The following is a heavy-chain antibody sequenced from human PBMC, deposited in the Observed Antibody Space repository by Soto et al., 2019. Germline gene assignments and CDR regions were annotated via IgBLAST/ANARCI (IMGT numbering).Heavy chain of an antibody. D-gene: IGHD2-15*01. CDR1: GFTFRSSP. CDR3: ARMAVYCSGGSCYRDYFHS. Sequence: GGSLRLSCAVSGFTFRSSPMSWVRRAPGKGLEWVSGINGGGDSANYVDSVRGRFTISRDNAKNTLLLQMNSLRAEDTAVYYCARMAVYCSGGSCYRDYFHSWGQGTLVTVPQ. V-gene: IGHV3-23*01. J-gene: IGHJ4*02. CDR2: INGGGDSA.